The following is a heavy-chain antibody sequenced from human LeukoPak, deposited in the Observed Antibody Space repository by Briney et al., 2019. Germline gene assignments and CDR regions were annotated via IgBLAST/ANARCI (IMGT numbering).Heavy chain of an antibody. CDR1: GFTFSSYA. J-gene: IGHJ6*02. CDR2: ISGSGGST. D-gene: IGHD6-19*01. V-gene: IGHV3-23*01. CDR3: AKGKAVAGTFYYYYGMDV. Sequence: GGSVRLSCAASGFTFSSYAMSWVRQAPGKGLEWVSAISGSGGSTYYADSVKGRFTISRDNSKNTLYLQMNSLRAEDTAVYYCAKGKAVAGTFYYYYGMDVWGQGTTVTVSS.